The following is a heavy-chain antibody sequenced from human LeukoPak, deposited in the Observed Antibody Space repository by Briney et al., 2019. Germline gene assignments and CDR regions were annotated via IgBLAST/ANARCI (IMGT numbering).Heavy chain of an antibody. CDR1: GYTFTGYY. CDR2: INPNSGGT. D-gene: IGHD5-18*01. J-gene: IGHJ4*02. V-gene: IGHV1-2*02. CDR3: ASSPSWIQLWSIGY. Sequence: ASVEVSCKASGYTFTGYYMHWVRQAPGQGLEWMGWINPNSGGTNYAQKIQGRITMTRDTSISTAYMELSRLRSDDTAVYYCASSPSWIQLWSIGYWGQGTLVTVSS.